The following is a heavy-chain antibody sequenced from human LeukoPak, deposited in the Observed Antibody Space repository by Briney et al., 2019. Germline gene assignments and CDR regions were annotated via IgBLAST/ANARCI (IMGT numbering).Heavy chain of an antibody. D-gene: IGHD2-15*01. Sequence: GGSLRLSCATSGFSFSSYAMSWVRQAPGKGLEWVSAMSSSDDGRYYAASVRGRFTISRDTSRSTLYLQMNSLRAEDAAVYYCAKAPVTSCRGAFCYPXDYWXQGTLXTVSX. CDR1: GFSFSSYA. CDR2: MSSSDDGR. CDR3: AKAPVTSCRGAFCYPXDY. J-gene: IGHJ4*02. V-gene: IGHV3-23*01.